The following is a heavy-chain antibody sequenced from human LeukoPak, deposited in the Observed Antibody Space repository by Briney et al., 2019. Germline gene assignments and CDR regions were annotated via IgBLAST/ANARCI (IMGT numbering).Heavy chain of an antibody. CDR3: ARDRGFN. CDR2: IWYDGSNK. J-gene: IGHJ4*02. Sequence: PGGSLRLSCAASGFTFSSYGMHWVRQAPGKGLEWVAVIWYDGSNKYHADSGKGRFTISRDNSKNMLYLQMNSLRAEDTAVYYCARDRGFNWGQGTLVTVSS. D-gene: IGHD3-10*01. V-gene: IGHV3-33*01. CDR1: GFTFSSYG.